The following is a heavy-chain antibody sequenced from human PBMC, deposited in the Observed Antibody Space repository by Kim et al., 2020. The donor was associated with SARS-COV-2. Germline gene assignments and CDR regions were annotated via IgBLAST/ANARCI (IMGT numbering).Heavy chain of an antibody. J-gene: IGHJ4*02. D-gene: IGHD3-22*01. V-gene: IGHV4-38-2*01. CDR2: RHHSGST. CDR1: GLSISSGFN. CDR3: ATRTDFSDTSGRLFDS. Sequence: SETLSLTCAVSGLSISSGFNWGWIRQPAGKGLEWIGTRHHSGSTYYNLSLKSRVSISADTSKDPFSLKLTSVTAADTAVYYCATRTDFSDTSGRLFDSWGQGTLVTISS.